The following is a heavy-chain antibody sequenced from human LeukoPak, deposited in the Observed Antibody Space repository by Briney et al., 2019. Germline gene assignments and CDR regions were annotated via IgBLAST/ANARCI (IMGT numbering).Heavy chain of an antibody. Sequence: GGSLRLSCAASGFTFSSYGMSWVRQAPGKGLEWVSATSGSGGSTYYADSVKGRFTISRDNSKNTLYLQMNSLRAEDTAVYYCARRAGAYSHPYDYWGQGTLVTVSS. CDR2: TSGSGGST. D-gene: IGHD4/OR15-4a*01. J-gene: IGHJ4*02. CDR1: GFTFSSYG. V-gene: IGHV3-23*01. CDR3: ARRAGAYSHPYDY.